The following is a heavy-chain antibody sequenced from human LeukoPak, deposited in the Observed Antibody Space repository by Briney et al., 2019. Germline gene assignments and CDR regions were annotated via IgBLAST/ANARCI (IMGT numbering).Heavy chain of an antibody. V-gene: IGHV1-69*13. D-gene: IGHD3-10*01. CDR2: IIPIFGTA. Sequence: ASVKVSCKASGGTFSSYAISWVRQAPGQGLEWMGGIIPIFGTANYAQKFQGRVTITAGESTSTAYMELSSLRSEDTAVYYCAAQFLWFGKRFDYWGQGTLVTVSS. CDR3: AAQFLWFGKRFDY. J-gene: IGHJ4*02. CDR1: GGTFSSYA.